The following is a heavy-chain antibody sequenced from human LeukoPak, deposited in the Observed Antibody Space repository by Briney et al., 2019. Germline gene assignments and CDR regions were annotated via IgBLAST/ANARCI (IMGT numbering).Heavy chain of an antibody. D-gene: IGHD4-17*01. J-gene: IGHJ6*03. CDR1: GYTFTSYG. CDR2: ISAYNGNT. V-gene: IGHV1-18*01. CDR3: ARDGSVTVTDYYYYYMDV. Sequence: GASVKVSCKASGYTFTSYGISWVRQAPGQGLEWMGWISAYNGNTNYAQKLQGRVTMTTDTSTSPAYMELRSLRSDDTAVYYCARDGSVTVTDYYYYYMDVWGKGTTVTVSS.